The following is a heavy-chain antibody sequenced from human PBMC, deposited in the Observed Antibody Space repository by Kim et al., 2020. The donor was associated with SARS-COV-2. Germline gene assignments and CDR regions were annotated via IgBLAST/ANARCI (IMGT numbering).Heavy chain of an antibody. CDR2: INHSGST. J-gene: IGHJ4*02. D-gene: IGHD2-2*01. CDR1: GGSFSGYY. CDR3: ASKHQLPPTPFDY. V-gene: IGHV4-34*01. Sequence: SETLSLTCAVYGGSFSGYYWSWIRQPPGKGLEWIGEINHSGSTNYNPSLKSRVTISVDTSKNQFSLKLSSVTAADTAVYYCASKHQLPPTPFDYWGQGTLVTVSS.